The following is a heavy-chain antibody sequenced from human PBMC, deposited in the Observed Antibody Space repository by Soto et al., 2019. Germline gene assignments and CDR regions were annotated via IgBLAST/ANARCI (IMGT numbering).Heavy chain of an antibody. CDR1: GFTFSSYG. D-gene: IGHD3-22*01. CDR2: ISYDGSNK. CDR3: AKDLSGVYDSSGYYSSRVFYYYGMDV. J-gene: IGHJ6*02. Sequence: GGSLRLSCAASGFTFSSYGMHWVRQAPGKGLEWVAVISYDGSNKYYADSVKGRFTISRDNSKNTLYLQMNSLRAEDTAVYYCAKDLSGVYDSSGYYSSRVFYYYGMDVWGQGTTVTVSS. V-gene: IGHV3-30*18.